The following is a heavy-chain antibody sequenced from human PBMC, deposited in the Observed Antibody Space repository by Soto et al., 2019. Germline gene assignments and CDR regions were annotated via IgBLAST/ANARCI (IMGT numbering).Heavy chain of an antibody. CDR2: IIPILGIA. J-gene: IGHJ6*02. V-gene: IGHV1-69*04. D-gene: IGHD3-16*01. CDR1: GGTFSSYT. Sequence: SVKVSCKASGGTFSSYTISWVRQAPGQGLEWMGRIIPILGIANYAQKFQGRVTITADKSTSTAYMELSSLRSEDTAVYYCARDGLGTFGSYYGMDVWGQGTTVT. CDR3: ARDGLGTFGSYYGMDV.